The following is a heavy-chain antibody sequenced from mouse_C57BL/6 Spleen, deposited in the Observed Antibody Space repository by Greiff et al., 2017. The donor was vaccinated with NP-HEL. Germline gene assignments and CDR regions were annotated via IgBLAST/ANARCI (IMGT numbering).Heavy chain of an antibody. D-gene: IGHD2-4*01. CDR1: GYAFSSSW. V-gene: IGHV1-82*01. CDR2: IYPGDGDT. Sequence: VQLQQSGPELVKPGASVKISCKASGYAFSSSWMNWVKQRPGKGLEWIGRIYPGDGDTNYNGKFKGKATLTADKSSSTAYMQLSSLTSEDSAVDFCARWGNYDYDDWFAYWGQGTLVTVSA. CDR3: ARWGNYDYDDWFAY. J-gene: IGHJ3*01.